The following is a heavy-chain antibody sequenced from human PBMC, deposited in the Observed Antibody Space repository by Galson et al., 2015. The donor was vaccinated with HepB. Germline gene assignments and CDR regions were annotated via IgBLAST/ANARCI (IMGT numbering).Heavy chain of an antibody. CDR1: AFNFNNFA. D-gene: IGHD6-19*01. CDR2: ISGSGGTT. CDR3: AKPLYGPGWQPFDS. Sequence: SLRLSCAASAFNFNNFAMSWVRQAPGRGLEWVSGISGSGGTTYYADSGKGRFTISRDNSKNTLYLEMNSLRAEDTALYYCAKPLYGPGWQPFDSWGQGTLVTVSS. J-gene: IGHJ4*02. V-gene: IGHV3-23*01.